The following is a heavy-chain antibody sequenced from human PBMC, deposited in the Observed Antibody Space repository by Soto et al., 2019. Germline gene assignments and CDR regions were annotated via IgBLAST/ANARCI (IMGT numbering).Heavy chain of an antibody. CDR1: GGSFNGYY. D-gene: IGHD6-19*01. CDR3: ARGDSSGWYSY. Sequence: PSETLSLTCAVYGGSFNGYYWSWIRQPPGKGLEWIGEINHSGSTNYNPSLKSRVTISVDTSKNQFSLKLSSVTAADTAVYYCARGDSSGWYSYWGQGTLVTVSS. J-gene: IGHJ4*02. CDR2: INHSGST. V-gene: IGHV4-34*01.